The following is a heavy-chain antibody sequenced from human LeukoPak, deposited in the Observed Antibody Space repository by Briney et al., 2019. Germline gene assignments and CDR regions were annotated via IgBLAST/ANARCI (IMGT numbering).Heavy chain of an antibody. CDR3: AKGSSGWRYYIDY. V-gene: IGHV3-23*01. CDR1: GFTFSSYV. J-gene: IGHJ4*02. CDR2: ISGSGGST. Sequence: GGSLRLSCAASGFTFSSYVMSWVRQAPGKGLEWVSAISGSGGSTYYADSVKGRFTISRDNSKNTLYLQMNSLRAEDTAGYYCAKGSSGWRYYIDYWGQGTLVTVSS. D-gene: IGHD6-19*01.